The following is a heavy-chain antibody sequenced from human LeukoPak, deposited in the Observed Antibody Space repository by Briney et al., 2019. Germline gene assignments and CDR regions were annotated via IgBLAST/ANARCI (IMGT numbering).Heavy chain of an antibody. CDR2: IYSSGST. Sequence: PSETLSLTCTVSGDSISSGSYYWSRIRQPAGKGLEWIGRIYSSGSTNYNPSLKSRVTISVDTSKNQFSLKLSSVTAADTAVYYCARFTMVRDFDYWGQGTLVTVSS. J-gene: IGHJ4*02. CDR1: GDSISSGSYY. D-gene: IGHD3-10*01. V-gene: IGHV4-61*02. CDR3: ARFTMVRDFDY.